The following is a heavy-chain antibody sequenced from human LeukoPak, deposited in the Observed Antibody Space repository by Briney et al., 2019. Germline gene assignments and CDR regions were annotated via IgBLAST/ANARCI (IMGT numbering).Heavy chain of an antibody. CDR2: ISGSGGST. Sequence: PGGSLRLSCAASGFTFTNYAMSWVRQAPGKGLEWVSTISGSGGSTYYADSVKGRFTISRDNSKNTLYLQMNSLRAEDTAVYYCARGMDYDFWSGYDYWGQGTLVTVSS. CDR1: GFTFTNYA. CDR3: ARGMDYDFWSGYDY. J-gene: IGHJ4*02. V-gene: IGHV3-23*01. D-gene: IGHD3-3*01.